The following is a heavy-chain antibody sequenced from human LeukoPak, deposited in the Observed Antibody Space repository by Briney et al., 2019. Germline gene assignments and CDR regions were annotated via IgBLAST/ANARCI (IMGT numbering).Heavy chain of an antibody. J-gene: IGHJ4*02. CDR3: AREEYSTAGVAIDY. CDR2: INWNGGST. Sequence: PGGSLRLSCAASGFTFDDYGMSGVRGARGRGLEGGFGINWNGGSTVYADFVKGGFTISRNNAKHHLYLQMNSLRAEDTALYYCAREEYSTAGVAIDYWGQGTLVTVSS. CDR1: GFTFDDYG. V-gene: IGHV3-20*04. D-gene: IGHD6-6*01.